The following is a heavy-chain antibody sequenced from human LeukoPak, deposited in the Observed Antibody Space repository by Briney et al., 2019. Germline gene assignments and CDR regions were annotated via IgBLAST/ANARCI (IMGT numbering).Heavy chain of an antibody. CDR1: GFTFSDYI. V-gene: IGHV3-48*04. CDR3: ARERRSNTWYDAFDI. D-gene: IGHD6-13*01. J-gene: IGHJ3*02. Sequence: GGSLTLSCAASGFTFSDYIMNWVRPAPGKGLEWVSYISSSSSIKYYADSLKGRFTVSRDNAKDSLYLQLSTLRVEDTAIYYCARERRSNTWYDAFDIWGQGTMVTVSS. CDR2: ISSSSSIK.